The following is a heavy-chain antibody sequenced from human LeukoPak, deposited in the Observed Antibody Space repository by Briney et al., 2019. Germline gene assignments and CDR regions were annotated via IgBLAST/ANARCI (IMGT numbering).Heavy chain of an antibody. CDR3: ASPLN. V-gene: IGHV3-7*01. CDR2: IKQDGSEK. CDR1: GFTFSSYS. Sequence: GGSLRLSCAASGFTFSSYSMNWVRQAPGKGLEWVANIKQDGSEKYYVDSVKGRFTISRDNAKNSLYLQMNSLRAEDTAVYYCASPLNWGQGTLVTVSS. J-gene: IGHJ4*02.